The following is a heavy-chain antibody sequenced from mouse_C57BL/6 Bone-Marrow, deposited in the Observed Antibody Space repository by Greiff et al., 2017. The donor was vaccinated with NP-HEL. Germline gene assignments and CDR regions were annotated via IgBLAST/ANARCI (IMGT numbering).Heavy chain of an antibody. J-gene: IGHJ3*01. CDR1: GYTFTSYW. V-gene: IGHV1-53*01. Sequence: QVQLQQPGTELVKPGASVKLSCKASGYTFTSYWLHWVKQRPGQGLEWIGNINPSNGGTNYNEKFKSKATLTVDKSSSTAYMQLSSLTSEDSAVYYWARENGYYGSSPFAYWGQGTLVTVSA. CDR3: ARENGYYGSSPFAY. CDR2: INPSNGGT. D-gene: IGHD1-1*01.